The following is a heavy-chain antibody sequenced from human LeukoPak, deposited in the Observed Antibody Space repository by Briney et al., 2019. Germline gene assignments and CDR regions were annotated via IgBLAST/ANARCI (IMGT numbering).Heavy chain of an antibody. V-gene: IGHV4-61*02. CDR3: AREGGGCSGGSCYSAKYYFDY. J-gene: IGHJ4*02. CDR1: GGSISSGDNY. D-gene: IGHD2-15*01. Sequence: SQTLSLTCTVSGGSISSGDNYWSWIRQPAGKGLEWIGRIYTSGGTNYNPSLKSRVTISVDTSKNEFSLKLSSVTAADTAVYYCAREGGGCSGGSCYSAKYYFDYRGQGTLVTVSS. CDR2: IYTSGGT.